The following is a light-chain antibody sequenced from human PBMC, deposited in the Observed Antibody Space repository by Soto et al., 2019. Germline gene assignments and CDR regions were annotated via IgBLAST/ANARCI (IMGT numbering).Light chain of an antibody. Sequence: QLVLTQSPSASASLGASVKLTCTLSSGHSNYTIAWHQQQPGKGPRFLMKVNSDGSHSKGAGIPDRFSGCSSGDQRFLTIHGLQSEDEAVGSCQAWGSGIFWVFGGGTKLTVL. CDR1: SGHSNYT. CDR2: VNSDGSH. J-gene: IGLJ3*02. CDR3: QAWGSGIFWV. V-gene: IGLV4-69*01.